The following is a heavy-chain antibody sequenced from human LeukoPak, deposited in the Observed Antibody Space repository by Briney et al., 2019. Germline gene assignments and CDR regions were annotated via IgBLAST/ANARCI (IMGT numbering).Heavy chain of an antibody. CDR2: IYYSGST. Sequence: SQTLSPTCTVSGGSISSGGYYWSWIRQHPGKGLEWIGYIYYSGSTYYNPSLKSRVTISVDTSKNQFSLKLSSVTAADTAVYYCARVRCYCSGGSCYGTNWFDPWGQGTLVTVSS. V-gene: IGHV4-31*03. J-gene: IGHJ5*02. CDR3: ARVRCYCSGGSCYGTNWFDP. CDR1: GGSISSGGYY. D-gene: IGHD2-15*01.